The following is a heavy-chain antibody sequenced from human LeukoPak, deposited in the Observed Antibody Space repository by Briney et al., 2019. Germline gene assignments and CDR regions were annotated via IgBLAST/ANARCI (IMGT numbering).Heavy chain of an antibody. V-gene: IGHV3-23*01. Sequence: GGSLRLSCGASGFTFSTNAMSWARQAPGKGLEWVSGISDGGGRTFYAESVKGRFTVSRDNSKNTLYLRMNSLRAEDTAIYYCTKNQILDDSGSWYAFWGQGTLVTVSS. CDR3: TKNQILDDSGSWYAF. J-gene: IGHJ4*02. CDR2: ISDGGGRT. CDR1: GFTFSTNA. D-gene: IGHD6-13*01.